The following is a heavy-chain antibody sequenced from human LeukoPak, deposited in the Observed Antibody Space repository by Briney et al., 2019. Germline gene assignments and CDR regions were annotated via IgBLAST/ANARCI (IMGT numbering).Heavy chain of an antibody. J-gene: IGHJ4*02. D-gene: IGHD6-13*01. Sequence: GGSLRLSCAASGFTFSSYSMNWVRQAPGKGLEWVSSISSSSSYIYYADSVKGRFTISRDNAKNSLYLQMNSLRAEDTAVYYCARGSRGSRAAAGTAGDYWGQGTLVTVSS. V-gene: IGHV3-21*01. CDR3: ARGSRGSRAAAGTAGDY. CDR2: ISSSSSYI. CDR1: GFTFSSYS.